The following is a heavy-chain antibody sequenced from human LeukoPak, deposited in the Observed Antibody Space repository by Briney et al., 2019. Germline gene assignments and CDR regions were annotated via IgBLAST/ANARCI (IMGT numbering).Heavy chain of an antibody. V-gene: IGHV4-39*01. CDR3: ARHPTGYPNWFDS. CDR1: GGSITTTPYN. CDR2: ISYVGTT. J-gene: IGHJ5*01. D-gene: IGHD3-9*01. Sequence: SETLSLTCTVSGGSITTTPYNWGWIRQPPGKGLEWIGTISYVGTTYYEPSLKSRVTMSIDTSKNQFSLNLNSATAADTAVYYCARHPTGYPNWFDSWGQGTLVIVSS.